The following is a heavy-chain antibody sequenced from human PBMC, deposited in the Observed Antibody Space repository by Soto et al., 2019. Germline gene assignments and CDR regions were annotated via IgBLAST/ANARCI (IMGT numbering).Heavy chain of an antibody. V-gene: IGHV3-66*01. CDR3: ARGYWVQGYGAGTYFDY. CDR2: IYSGSTT. Sequence: EVQLVESGGGVVQPGGSLRLSCAASGLSVGNNYMSWVRQAPGKGLEWVSVIYSGSTTHYADSVKGRFSISRDSSRNTVYLQMNSLRVEDTVVYHCARGYWVQGYGAGTYFDYWGQGTLVTVSS. CDR1: GLSVGNNY. J-gene: IGHJ4*02. D-gene: IGHD3-10*01.